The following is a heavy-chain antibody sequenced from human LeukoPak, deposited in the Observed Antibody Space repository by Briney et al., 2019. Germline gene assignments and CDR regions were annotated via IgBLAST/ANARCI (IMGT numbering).Heavy chain of an antibody. Sequence: ASVKVSCKASGYTFTGHYMHWVRQAPGQGLEWMGWINPNSGGTNYAQKFQGRVTMTRDTSISTAYMELSRLRSDDTAVYYCARDVAPRSGAVAGDYWGQGTLVTVSS. J-gene: IGHJ4*02. V-gene: IGHV1-2*02. CDR3: ARDVAPRSGAVAGDY. CDR1: GYTFTGHY. D-gene: IGHD6-19*01. CDR2: INPNSGGT.